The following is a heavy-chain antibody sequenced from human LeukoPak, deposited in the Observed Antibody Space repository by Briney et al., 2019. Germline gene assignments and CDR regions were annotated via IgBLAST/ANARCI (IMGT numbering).Heavy chain of an antibody. D-gene: IGHD6-19*01. CDR2: IKQDGSEK. CDR1: GFTFSSYW. J-gene: IGHJ4*02. CDR3: ATMSGVAGLYFDY. Sequence: GGSLRLSCAASGFTFSSYWMSWVRQAPGKGLEWVADIKQDGSEKYYVDSVKGRSTISRDNAKNSLYLQMNSLRAEDTAVYYCATMSGVAGLYFDYWGQGTLVTVSS. V-gene: IGHV3-7*01.